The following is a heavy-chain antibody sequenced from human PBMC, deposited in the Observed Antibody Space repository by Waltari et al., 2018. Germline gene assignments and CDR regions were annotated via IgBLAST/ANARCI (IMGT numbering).Heavy chain of an antibody. CDR3: ARVGGYCSGGSCRGRYYYYMDV. D-gene: IGHD2-15*01. CDR1: GYSISSGYY. CDR2: MYHSGST. Sequence: QVQLQESGPGLVKPSETLSLTCAVSGYSISSGYYWGWIRQPPGKGLEWIGSMYHSGSTYYNPSLKSRVTISVDTSKNQFSLKLSSVTAADTAVYYCARVGGYCSGGSCRGRYYYYMDVWGKGTTVTVSS. V-gene: IGHV4-38-2*01. J-gene: IGHJ6*03.